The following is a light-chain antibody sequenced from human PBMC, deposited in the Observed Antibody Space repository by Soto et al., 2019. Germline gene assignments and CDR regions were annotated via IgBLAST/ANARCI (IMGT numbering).Light chain of an antibody. CDR3: NSYTSSSTDV. V-gene: IGLV2-14*03. J-gene: IGLJ1*01. CDR2: DVT. Sequence: QSALTQPGSVSGSPGQSITISRTGTSSDVGGFNYVSWYQQHPGKAPKLMIYDVTNRPSGVSYRFSGSKPGTTASLTISGLQAEDEAEYYCNSYTSSSTDVFGTGNKVTVL. CDR1: SSDVGGFNY.